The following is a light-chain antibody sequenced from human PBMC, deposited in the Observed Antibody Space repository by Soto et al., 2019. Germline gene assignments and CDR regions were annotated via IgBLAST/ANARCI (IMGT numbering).Light chain of an antibody. CDR1: QSLVDHNGNTY. V-gene: IGKV2-24*01. CDR2: QIS. CDR3: MQASQYPYT. Sequence: DIVMTQTPLSSPVTLGQPATISCRSSQSLVDHNGNTYLSWLQQRPGQPPRLLIYQISDRVSGVPDRFSGSGTKTDFTLKISRVEAEDVGLYYCMQASQYPYTFGQGTTLEIK. J-gene: IGKJ2*01.